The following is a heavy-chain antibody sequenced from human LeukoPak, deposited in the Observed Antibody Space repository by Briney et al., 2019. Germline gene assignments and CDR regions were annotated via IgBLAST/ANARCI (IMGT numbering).Heavy chain of an antibody. J-gene: IGHJ4*02. D-gene: IGHD5-18*01. Sequence: PGGSLRLSCAASEFTFSDYYMTWIRQAPGKGLEWISYINNEGTTYYADSVKGRFTISRDNAKNSLYLRMNSLRAEDTALYYCARIRGYNYAYRDIGYYFDSWGQGTLVTVAS. CDR3: ARIRGYNYAYRDIGYYFDS. V-gene: IGHV3-11*01. CDR2: INNEGTT. CDR1: EFTFSDYY.